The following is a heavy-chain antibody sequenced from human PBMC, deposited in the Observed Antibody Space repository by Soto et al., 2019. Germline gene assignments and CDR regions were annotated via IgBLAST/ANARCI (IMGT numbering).Heavy chain of an antibody. Sequence: GGSLILSCAASGFIFCDFWMSWVRQAPGKGLEWVANVKPDGSDKYYVDSVKGRFTISRDNAKDSLYLQLSSLRAEDTAVYYCATETYWSFDYWGLGALVTVSS. D-gene: IGHD2-8*02. V-gene: IGHV3-7*01. CDR3: ATETYWSFDY. CDR1: GFIFCDFW. CDR2: VKPDGSDK. J-gene: IGHJ4*02.